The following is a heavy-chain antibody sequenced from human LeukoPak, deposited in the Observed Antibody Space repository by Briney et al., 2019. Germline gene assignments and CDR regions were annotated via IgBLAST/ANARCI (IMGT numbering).Heavy chain of an antibody. Sequence: GSLRLSCAASGFTFSSYSMNWVRQAPGKGLEWVSSISSSSSYIYYADSVKGRFTISRDNAKNSLYLQMNSLRAEDTAVYYCARTPDYSSGWYWDTYYFDYWGQGTLVTVSS. V-gene: IGHV3-21*01. CDR3: ARTPDYSSGWYWDTYYFDY. J-gene: IGHJ4*02. D-gene: IGHD6-19*01. CDR2: ISSSSSYI. CDR1: GFTFSSYS.